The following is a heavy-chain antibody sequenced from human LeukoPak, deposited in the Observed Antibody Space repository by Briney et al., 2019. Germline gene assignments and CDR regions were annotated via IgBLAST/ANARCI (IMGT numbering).Heavy chain of an antibody. D-gene: IGHD3/OR15-3a*01. CDR1: GFTFRSYG. CDR2: ISFDGTNK. Sequence: PGGSLRVSCAASGFTFRSYGIHWVRQAPGNGLEWVAMISFDGTNKHYADSVKGRFTISRDNSKDTLSLEMNNLRPEDTAVYYCARDMNLGTSDSYWGQGTLVTVSS. V-gene: IGHV3-30*03. J-gene: IGHJ4*02. CDR3: ARDMNLGTSDSY.